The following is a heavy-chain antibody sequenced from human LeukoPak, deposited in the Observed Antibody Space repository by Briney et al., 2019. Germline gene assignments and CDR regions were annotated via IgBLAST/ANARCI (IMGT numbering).Heavy chain of an antibody. CDR2: ISGSGGST. D-gene: IGHD3-22*01. CDR3: AKTAMIVVVTPFDY. V-gene: IGHV3-23*01. CDR1: GFTFSSYA. Sequence: PGGSLRLSCAASGFTFSSYAMGWVRQAPGKGLEWVSAISGSGGSTYYADSVKGRFTISRDNSKNTLYLQMSSLRAEDTAVYYCAKTAMIVVVTPFDYWGQGTLVTVSS. J-gene: IGHJ4*02.